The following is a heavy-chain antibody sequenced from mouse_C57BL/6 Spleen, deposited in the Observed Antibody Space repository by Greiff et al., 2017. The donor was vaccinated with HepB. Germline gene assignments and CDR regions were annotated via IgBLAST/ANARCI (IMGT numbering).Heavy chain of an antibody. Sequence: QVQLKQPGAELVKPGASVKMSCKASGYTFTSYWITWVKQRPGQGLEWIGDIYPGSGSTNYNEKFKSKATLTVDTSSSTAYMQLSSLTSEDSAVYYCARDLYYYGSSYRDYWGQGTTLTVSS. CDR2: IYPGSGST. V-gene: IGHV1-55*01. D-gene: IGHD1-1*01. J-gene: IGHJ2*01. CDR3: ARDLYYYGSSYRDY. CDR1: GYTFTSYW.